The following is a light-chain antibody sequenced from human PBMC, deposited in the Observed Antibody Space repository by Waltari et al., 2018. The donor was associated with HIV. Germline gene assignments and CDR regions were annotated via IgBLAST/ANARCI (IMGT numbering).Light chain of an antibody. Sequence: QSVLTQPPSASGTPGQRVTISCSGSSSNIGSNYVYWYQQLPGTAPKLLIYRNNQRPSGVPDRFSGVKSGTSASLAISGLRSEDEADYYCAAWDDNLSGWVFGGGSKLTIL. CDR1: SSNIGSNY. CDR2: RNN. V-gene: IGLV1-47*01. J-gene: IGLJ3*02. CDR3: AAWDDNLSGWV.